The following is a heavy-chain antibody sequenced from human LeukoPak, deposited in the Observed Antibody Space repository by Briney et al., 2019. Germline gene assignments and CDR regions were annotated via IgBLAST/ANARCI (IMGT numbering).Heavy chain of an antibody. D-gene: IGHD3-16*02. J-gene: IGHJ4*02. CDR2: ISGSGGST. V-gene: IGHV3-23*01. CDR1: KFTFSSYA. CDR3: ATDHESGYDYVWGSYRYSFAY. Sequence: GGSLRLSCAASKFTFSSYAMSWVRQAPGKGLEWVSTISGSGGSTYYADSVKGRFTISRDNSKNTLYLQMNSLRAEDTAVYYCATDHESGYDYVWGSYRYSFAYWGQGTLVTVSS.